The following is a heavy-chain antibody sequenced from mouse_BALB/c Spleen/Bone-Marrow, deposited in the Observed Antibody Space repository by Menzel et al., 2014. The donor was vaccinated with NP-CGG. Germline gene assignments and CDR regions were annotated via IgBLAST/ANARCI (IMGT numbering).Heavy chain of an antibody. J-gene: IGHJ4*01. CDR2: INPSNGGT. Sequence: QVQLQQSGAELVKPGASVKLSCKASGYTFTSYYMCWVKQRPGQGLEWIGEINPSNGGTNFNEKFKSKATLTVDKSSSTSYMSHGSLPSENSAVYYCTRSRRAMGHWGQGTSVTVSS. D-gene: IGHD2-12*01. V-gene: IGHV1S81*02. CDR3: TRSRRAMGH. CDR1: GYTFTSYY.